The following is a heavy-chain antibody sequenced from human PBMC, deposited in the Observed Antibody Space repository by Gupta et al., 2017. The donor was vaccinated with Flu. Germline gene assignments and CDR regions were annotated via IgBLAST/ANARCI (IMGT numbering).Heavy chain of an antibody. D-gene: IGHD5-12*01. V-gene: IGHV4-59*08. CDR2: IYYSGST. J-gene: IGHJ6*03. CDR3: ARGLLKDGYHRGYYYYYMDV. Sequence: GLEWIGYIYYSGSTNYNPSLKSRVTISVDTSKNQFSLKLSSVTAADTAVYYCARGLLKDGYHRGYYYYYMDVWGKGTTVTVSS.